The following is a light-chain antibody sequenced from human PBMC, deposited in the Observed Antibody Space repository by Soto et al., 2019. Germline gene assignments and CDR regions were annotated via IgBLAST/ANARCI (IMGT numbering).Light chain of an antibody. J-gene: IGKJ5*01. Sequence: DDGIAQSPLSLPVTLGQPASISSRSSQSLVYSDGNTYLNWFPKRPGQSPRRLIYKVSNRDCAVPDRFSGSESGTDLTLKISTFQAEDVGGYCSMECTHWPVSFGQVT. V-gene: IGKV2-30*01. CDR3: MECTHWPVS. CDR1: QSLVYSDGNTY. CDR2: KVS.